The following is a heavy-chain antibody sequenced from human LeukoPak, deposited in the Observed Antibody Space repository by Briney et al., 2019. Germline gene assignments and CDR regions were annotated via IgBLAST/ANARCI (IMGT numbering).Heavy chain of an antibody. V-gene: IGHV4-34*01. CDR2: INHSGST. CDR1: GGSFSGYY. J-gene: IGHJ4*02. D-gene: IGHD3-10*01. CDR3: ARGRTMVRARMDY. Sequence: PSETLSLTCAVYGGSFSGYYWSWIRQPPGKGLEWIGEINHSGSTNYNPSLKSRVTISVDTSKNQFSLKLSSVTAADTAVYYCARGRTMVRARMDYWGQGTLVTVSS.